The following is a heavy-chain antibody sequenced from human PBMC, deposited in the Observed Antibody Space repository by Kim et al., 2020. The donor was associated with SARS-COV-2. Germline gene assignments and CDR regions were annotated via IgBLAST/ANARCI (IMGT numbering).Heavy chain of an antibody. CDR3: ARDSGLCRGCAFDM. Sequence: GGSLRLSCEASRFIFNNYYLSWVRQAPGKGLEWVANINKDGTEQNHVASVKGRFTISRDNAKNSLFLQMSGLRVEDTAVYYCARDSGLCRGCAFDMWGQG. V-gene: IGHV3-7*01. CDR1: RFIFNNYY. J-gene: IGHJ3*02. CDR2: INKDGTEQ. D-gene: IGHD2-15*01.